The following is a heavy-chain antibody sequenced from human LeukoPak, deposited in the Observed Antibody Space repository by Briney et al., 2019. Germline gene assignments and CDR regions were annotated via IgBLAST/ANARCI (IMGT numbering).Heavy chain of an antibody. J-gene: IGHJ3*02. Sequence: PSETPSLTCAVSGGSISSSNWWSWVRQPPGKGLEWIGRIYTSGSTNYNPSLKSRVTISVDTSKNQFSLKLSSVAAADTAVYYCARVPSYGSGSYPKDDAFDIWGQGTMVTVSS. CDR3: ARVPSYGSGSYPKDDAFDI. D-gene: IGHD3-10*01. CDR2: IYTSGST. V-gene: IGHV4-4*02. CDR1: GGSISSSNW.